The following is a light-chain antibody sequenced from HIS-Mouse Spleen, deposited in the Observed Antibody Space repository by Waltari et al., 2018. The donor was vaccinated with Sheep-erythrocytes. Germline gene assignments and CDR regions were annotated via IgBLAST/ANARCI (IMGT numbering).Light chain of an antibody. CDR3: MQALQTPWT. Sequence: DIVMTQSPLSLPVTPAEPASIPSRSSQSLLHSNGYNYLDWYLQTPGQSPQVLIYLGSNRASGVPDRFSGSGSGTDFTLKISRVEAEDVGVYYCMQALQTPWTFGQGTKVEIK. V-gene: IGKV2-28*01. CDR1: QSLLHSNGYNY. CDR2: LGS. J-gene: IGKJ1*01.